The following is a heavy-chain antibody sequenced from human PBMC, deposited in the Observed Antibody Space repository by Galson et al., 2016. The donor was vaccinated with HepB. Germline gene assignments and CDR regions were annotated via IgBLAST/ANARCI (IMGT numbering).Heavy chain of an antibody. CDR3: ARDDYFRLGY. CDR1: GLILSGSN. Sequence: SHRLPTAASGLILSGSNMNWTRWASGQRLQRIAWSTSSRDRMYYAESVKGRFTISRDNAKNSLYLEMNSLRDEDTAVYYCARDDYFRLGYWGQGTLVTVSS. CDR2: STSSRDRM. D-gene: IGHD3-16*01. J-gene: IGHJ4*02. V-gene: IGHV3-48*02.